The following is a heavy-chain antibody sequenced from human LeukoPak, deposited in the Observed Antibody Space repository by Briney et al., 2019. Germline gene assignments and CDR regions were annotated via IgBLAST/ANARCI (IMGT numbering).Heavy chain of an antibody. CDR1: GGTFSSYA. V-gene: IGHV1-69*04. J-gene: IGHJ4*02. D-gene: IGHD3-10*01. CDR2: IIPILSIA. CDR3: ARGLASGHLDY. Sequence: ASVKVSCKASGGTFSSYAISWVRQAPGQGLEWMGRIIPILSIANYAQKFQGRVTITADKSTSTAYMELSSLRSEDTAVYYCARGLASGHLDYWGQGTLVTVSS.